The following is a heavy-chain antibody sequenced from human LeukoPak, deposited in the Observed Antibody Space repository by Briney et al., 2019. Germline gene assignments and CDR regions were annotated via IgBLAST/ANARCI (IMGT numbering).Heavy chain of an antibody. CDR1: GDSISSYY. V-gene: IGHV4-59*01. D-gene: IGHD1-26*01. J-gene: IGHJ4*02. CDR3: ARTLSRWDPFDY. CDR2: IYYSGST. Sequence: SETLSLTCTVSGDSISSYYWSWIRQPPGKGLEWIGYIYYSGSTNYNPSLKSRVTISVDTSKNQFSLKLSSVTAADTAVYYCARTLSRWDPFDYWGQGTLVTVSS.